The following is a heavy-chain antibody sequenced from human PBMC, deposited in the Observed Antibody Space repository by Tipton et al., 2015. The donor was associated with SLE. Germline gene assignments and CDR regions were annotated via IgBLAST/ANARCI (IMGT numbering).Heavy chain of an antibody. CDR2: IKTKTDGDTT. J-gene: IGHJ4*01. V-gene: IGHV3-15*01. CDR1: GFIFTDAW. Sequence: SLRLSCTASGFIFTDAWMNWVRQTPGKGLEWVGRIKTKTDGDTTYAAPVKGRFSISRDDSKNTLFLEMNSLRTEDTAVYYCTTDWRDQYDISGYYIFKNWGRGTLVTVSS. CDR3: TTDWRDQYDISGYYIFKN. D-gene: IGHD3-22*01.